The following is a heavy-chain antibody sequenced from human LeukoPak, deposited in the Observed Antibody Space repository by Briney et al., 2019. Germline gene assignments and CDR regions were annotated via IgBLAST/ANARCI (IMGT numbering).Heavy chain of an antibody. V-gene: IGHV3-7*01. CDR1: GFTFTNYW. CDR3: ATRDTGYNFDY. D-gene: IGHD5-24*01. Sequence: GGSLRLSCAASGFTFTNYWMSWVRQAPGKGLEWVANIKQDRSEKYYVDSVKGRFTISRDNAKNSLYLQMNSLRAEDTAVYYCATRDTGYNFDYWGQGTLVTVSS. J-gene: IGHJ4*02. CDR2: IKQDRSEK.